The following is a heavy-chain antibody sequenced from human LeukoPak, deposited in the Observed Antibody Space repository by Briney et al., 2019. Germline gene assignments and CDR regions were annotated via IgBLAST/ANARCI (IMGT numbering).Heavy chain of an antibody. J-gene: IGHJ3*02. CDR1: GFTFSSYW. V-gene: IGHV3-7*03. CDR3: ARDRGRWFGELSDAFDI. D-gene: IGHD3-10*01. Sequence: PGGSLRLSCAASGFTFSSYWMSWVRQAPGKGLEWVANIKQDGSEKYYVDSVKGRFTISRDNAKNSLYLQMNSLRAEDTAVYYCARDRGRWFGELSDAFDIWGQGTMVTVSS. CDR2: IKQDGSEK.